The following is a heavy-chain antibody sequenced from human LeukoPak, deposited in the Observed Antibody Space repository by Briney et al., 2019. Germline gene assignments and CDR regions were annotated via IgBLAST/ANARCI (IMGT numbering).Heavy chain of an antibody. Sequence: ASVKVSCKASGYTFTNYYMHWVRQAPGQGLEWMGIINPSGGSTNYAQQFQGRVTMTRDTSTSTVYMELSSLRSEDTAVYYCARSVAAASTMIPVFDYWGQGTLVTVSS. CDR3: ARSVAAASTMIPVFDY. CDR2: INPSGGST. V-gene: IGHV1-46*01. D-gene: IGHD6-13*01. J-gene: IGHJ4*02. CDR1: GYTFTNYY.